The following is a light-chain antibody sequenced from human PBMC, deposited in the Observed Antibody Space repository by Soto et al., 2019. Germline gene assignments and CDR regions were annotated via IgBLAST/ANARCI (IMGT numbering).Light chain of an antibody. CDR1: SGSVSTNYY. CDR3: VLYMGGGWV. Sequence: QTVVTQEPSFSVSPGGTVTLTCGSSSGSVSTNYYPSWYQQAPGQAPRTLIYRTNTRSSGVPDRFSGSILGNKAALTITGAQADDESDYYCVLYMGGGWVFGGGTKLTVL. CDR2: RTN. J-gene: IGLJ2*01. V-gene: IGLV8-61*01.